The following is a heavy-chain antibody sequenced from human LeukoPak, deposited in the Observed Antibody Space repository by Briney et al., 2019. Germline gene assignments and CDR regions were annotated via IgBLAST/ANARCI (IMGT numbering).Heavy chain of an antibody. J-gene: IGHJ6*04. CDR2: IIPIFVTA. D-gene: IGHD3-10*01. V-gene: IGHV1-69*13. CDR3: ASPTSGSYRRPLEAYYYCYGMDV. CDR1: GGTFSSYA. Sequence: SVKVSCKASGGTFSSYAISWVRQASGHPLEWRGGIIPIFVTANYPQKSQGRVTITADEYTSTAYLELSNLSSEDAAVYDCASPTSGSYRRPLEAYYYCYGMDVWGKGATVTVSS.